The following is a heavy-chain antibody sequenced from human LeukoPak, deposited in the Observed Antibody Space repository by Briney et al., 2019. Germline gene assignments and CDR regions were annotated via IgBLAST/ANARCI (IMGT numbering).Heavy chain of an antibody. Sequence: ASVKVSCKASGYTFTGYYMHWVRQAPGQGLEWMGWINPNSGGTNYAQKFQGRVTMTRDTSISTAYMELSRLRSDDTAVYYCARGRRLRYFDWLLHGWFDPWGQGTLVTVSS. CDR3: ARGRRLRYFDWLLHGWFDP. D-gene: IGHD3-9*01. J-gene: IGHJ5*02. CDR2: INPNSGGT. V-gene: IGHV1-2*02. CDR1: GYTFTGYY.